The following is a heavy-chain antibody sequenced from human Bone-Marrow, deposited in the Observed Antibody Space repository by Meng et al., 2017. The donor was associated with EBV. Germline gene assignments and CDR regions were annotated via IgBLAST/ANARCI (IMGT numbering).Heavy chain of an antibody. CDR2: IIPIFGTA. D-gene: IGHD4-17*01. V-gene: IGHV1-69*06. J-gene: IGHJ4*02. CDR1: GGTFISNA. Sequence: LVQAWGEGKKPWSSVKVSCKAAGGTFISNAISWVRQAPGQGLEWMGGIIPIFGTANYAQKFQGGVTITADKSTSTAYMELSSLRSEDTAVYYCARDTHDYGDLTFFDYWGQGTLVTVSS. CDR3: ARDTHDYGDLTFFDY.